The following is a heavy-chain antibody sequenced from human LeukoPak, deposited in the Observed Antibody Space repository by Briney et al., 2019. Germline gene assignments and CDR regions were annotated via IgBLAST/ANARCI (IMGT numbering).Heavy chain of an antibody. CDR3: ARSPFDWGYYFDY. J-gene: IGHJ4*02. CDR2: ISGSGGST. D-gene: IGHD3-9*01. V-gene: IGHV3-23*01. CDR1: GFTFSSHA. Sequence: GGSLRLSCAASGFTFSSHAMSWVRQAPGKGLEWVSGISGSGGSTYYADSVKGRFTISRDNAKNSLYLQMNSLRAEDTAVYYCARSPFDWGYYFDYWGQGTLVTVSS.